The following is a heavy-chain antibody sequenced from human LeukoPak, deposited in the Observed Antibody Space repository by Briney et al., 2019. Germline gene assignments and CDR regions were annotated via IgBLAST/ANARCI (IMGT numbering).Heavy chain of an antibody. D-gene: IGHD4-17*01. V-gene: IGHV4-30-4*01. CDR3: VSHYGEVDY. J-gene: IGHJ4*02. CDR1: GGSISSGDYF. CDR2: IYSSRST. Sequence: SGTLSLTCAVSGGSISSGDYFWSWIRQSPGKGLEYIGYIYSSRSTYYNPSLGSRVIISADTSKNQFSLKLSSVTAADTAVYYCVSHYGEVDYWGQGTLVTVSS.